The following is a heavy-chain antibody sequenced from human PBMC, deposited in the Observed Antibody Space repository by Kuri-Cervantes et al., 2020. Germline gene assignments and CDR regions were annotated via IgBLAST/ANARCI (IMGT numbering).Heavy chain of an antibody. CDR1: GFTFSSYA. CDR2: ISYDGCNK. Sequence: GESLKISCEASGFTFSSYAMHWVRQAPGRGLEWVAVISYDGCNKYYVDSVKGRFTISRDNSKNTLYLQMNSLRAEDTAVYYCAKDQGYYDSSGYFDYWGQGTLVTVSS. CDR3: AKDQGYYDSSGYFDY. J-gene: IGHJ4*02. V-gene: IGHV3-30-3*01. D-gene: IGHD3-22*01.